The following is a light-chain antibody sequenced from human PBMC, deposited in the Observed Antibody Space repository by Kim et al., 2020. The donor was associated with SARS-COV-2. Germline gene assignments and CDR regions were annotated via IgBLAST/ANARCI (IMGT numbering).Light chain of an antibody. CDR3: NSRDMSGNNLL. J-gene: IGLJ3*02. CDR1: RLRRYY. V-gene: IGLV3-19*01. CDR2: DNK. Sequence: RQKVKITCQGNRLRRYYASGYKQKPGRGDELDIYDNKNRPSGIADRCSGSVSGNKASLTITGAQAEDEAEYYCNSRDMSGNNLLFGGGTQLTVL.